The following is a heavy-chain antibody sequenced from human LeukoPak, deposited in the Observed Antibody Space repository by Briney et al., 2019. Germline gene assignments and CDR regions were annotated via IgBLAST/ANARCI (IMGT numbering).Heavy chain of an antibody. Sequence: SETLSLTCTVSGGSISGYYWNWIRQPPGKRLEWIGYLYDSGSTNYNPSLKSRVTISVDMSKNQVSLKLNSVTAADTAVYYCARGREHYYGSGTYYNPFDYWGQGTLVTVSS. CDR2: LYDSGST. CDR1: GGSISGYY. V-gene: IGHV4-59*01. CDR3: ARGREHYYGSGTYYNPFDY. D-gene: IGHD3-10*01. J-gene: IGHJ4*02.